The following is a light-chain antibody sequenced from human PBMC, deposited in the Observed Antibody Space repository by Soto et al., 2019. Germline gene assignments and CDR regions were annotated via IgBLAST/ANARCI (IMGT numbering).Light chain of an antibody. CDR1: SSNIGAGYD. Sequence: QSVLTQPPSVSGAPGQRVTISCTGSSSNIGAGYDLHWYQQLPGTTPKLLIYANTNRPSGVPDRFSGSKSGTSASLAITGLQAEDEADYYCQSYDSRLSAWVFGGGTKLTVL. J-gene: IGLJ3*02. V-gene: IGLV1-40*01. CDR2: ANT. CDR3: QSYDSRLSAWV.